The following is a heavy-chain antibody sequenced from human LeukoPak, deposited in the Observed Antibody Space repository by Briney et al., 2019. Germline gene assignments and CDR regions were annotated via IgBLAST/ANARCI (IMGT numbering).Heavy chain of an antibody. J-gene: IGHJ3*02. D-gene: IGHD1-26*01. CDR1: GFTFSSYW. CDR3: ARGGGPTRSGYVFDM. V-gene: IGHV3-7*04. CDR2: IKQDGREK. Sequence: GGSLRLSCAASGFTFSSYWMSWVRQAPGKGLEWVANIKQDGREKYYVDSVKGRFTISRDNAKNSLYLQMNSLRAEDTAVYYCARGGGPTRSGYVFDMWGQGTLVTVSS.